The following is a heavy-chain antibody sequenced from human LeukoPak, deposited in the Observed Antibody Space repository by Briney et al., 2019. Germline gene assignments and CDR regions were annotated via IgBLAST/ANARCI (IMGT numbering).Heavy chain of an antibody. V-gene: IGHV1-8*01. Sequence: ASVKVSCKASGYTFTSYDINWVRQATGQGLEWMGWMNPNSGNTGYAQKFQGRVTMTRNTSISTAYMELSSLRSEDTAVYHCARGLRYFDWLYLETYSYYGMDVWGQGTTVTVSS. D-gene: IGHD3-9*01. CDR2: MNPNSGNT. CDR1: GYTFTSYD. CDR3: ARGLRYFDWLYLETYSYYGMDV. J-gene: IGHJ6*02.